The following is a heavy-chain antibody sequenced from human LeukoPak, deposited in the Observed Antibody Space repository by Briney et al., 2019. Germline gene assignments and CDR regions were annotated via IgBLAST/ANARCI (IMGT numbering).Heavy chain of an antibody. CDR1: GGSISGYY. J-gene: IGHJ4*02. CDR2: IHYSGST. D-gene: IGHD2-8*01. Sequence: SETLSLTCSVSGGSISGYYWSWIRQPPGKGLEWIGYIHYSGSTHYNPSLKSRVTISVDTSKNQFSLKLSSVTAADTAVYYCARGGMVYAIRRLQTYDYWGQGTLVTVSS. V-gene: IGHV4-59*12. CDR3: ARGGMVYAIRRLQTYDY.